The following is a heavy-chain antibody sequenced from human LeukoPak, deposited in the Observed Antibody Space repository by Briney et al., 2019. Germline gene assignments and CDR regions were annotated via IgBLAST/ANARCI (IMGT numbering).Heavy chain of an antibody. V-gene: IGHV3-11*04. D-gene: IGHD1-7*01. Sequence: GGSLRLSCAASGFTFSDYYMSWIRQAPGKGLEWVSYISSSGSTIYYADSVKCRFTISRDNAKNSLYLQMNSLRAEDTAVYYCASRRITGTTGYWGQGTLVTVTS. J-gene: IGHJ4*02. CDR1: GFTFSDYY. CDR3: ASRRITGTTGY. CDR2: ISSSGSTI.